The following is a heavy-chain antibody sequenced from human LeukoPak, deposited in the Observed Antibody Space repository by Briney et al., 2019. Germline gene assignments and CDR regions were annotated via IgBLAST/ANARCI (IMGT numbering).Heavy chain of an antibody. CDR2: INTYTGNS. D-gene: IGHD1-26*01. Sequence: ASVKVSCKASGYTFTFYPMNWVRQAPGQGLEWMGWINTYTGNSTYAQGFTGRFVFSLDTSVNTAYLQISSLKAEDTAVYYCARSRWELLVYFDYWGQGTLVTVSS. CDR3: ARSRWELLVYFDY. J-gene: IGHJ4*02. V-gene: IGHV7-4-1*02. CDR1: GYTFTFYP.